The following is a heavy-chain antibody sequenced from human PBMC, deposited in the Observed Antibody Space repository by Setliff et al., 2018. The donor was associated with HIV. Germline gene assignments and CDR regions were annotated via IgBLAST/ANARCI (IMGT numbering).Heavy chain of an antibody. CDR1: GGSISNSSYY. CDR2: NYYSGST. V-gene: IGHV4-39*07. J-gene: IGHJ4*02. D-gene: IGHD5-12*01. CDR3: ARIVATITCYDY. Sequence: PSETLSLTCTVSGGSISNSSYYWGWIRQPPGKGLEWIGSNYYSGSTYYNPSLKSRVTISVDTSKNQFSLKLSSVTAADSAVYYCARIVATITCYDYWGQGTLVTVSS.